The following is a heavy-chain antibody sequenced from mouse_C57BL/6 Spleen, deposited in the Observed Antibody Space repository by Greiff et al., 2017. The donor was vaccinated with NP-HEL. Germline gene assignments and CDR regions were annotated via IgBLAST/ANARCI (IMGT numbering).Heavy chain of an antibody. D-gene: IGHD2-2*01. J-gene: IGHJ4*01. CDR1: GYAFSSSW. Sequence: VQLQQSGPELVKPGASVKISCKASGYAFSSSWMNWVKLRPGKGLEWIGRIYPGDGDTNYNGKFKGKATLTADKSSSTAYMQLSSLTSEDSAVYFCARSEGGYDDAMDYWGQGTSVTVSS. CDR3: ARSEGGYDDAMDY. CDR2: IYPGDGDT. V-gene: IGHV1-82*01.